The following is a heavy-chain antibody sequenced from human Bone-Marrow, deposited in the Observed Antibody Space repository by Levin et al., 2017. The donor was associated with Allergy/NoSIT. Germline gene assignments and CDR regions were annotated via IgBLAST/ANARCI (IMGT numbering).Heavy chain of an antibody. CDR2: IRQDGSET. J-gene: IGHJ4*02. Sequence: GESLKISCATSGFTFNSFWMNWVRQAPGKGLEWVANIRQDGSETFYVDSPKGRFTISRDNAKNSLYLQMNSLRVEDTAVYYCARTPGRTRYFDYWGQGSLVTVSS. D-gene: IGHD1-14*01. CDR1: GFTFNSFW. CDR3: ARTPGRTRYFDY. V-gene: IGHV3-7*01.